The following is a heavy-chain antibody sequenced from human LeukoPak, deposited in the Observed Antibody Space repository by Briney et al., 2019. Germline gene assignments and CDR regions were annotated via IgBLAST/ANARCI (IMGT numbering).Heavy chain of an antibody. CDR3: ARRYSGYEWAFDI. Sequence: GGSLRLSCAASGFNFSTYWMTWVRQAPGKGLEWVANIKKDGSEKYYADSVQGRFTISRDNAKNSLSLQMNSLRAEDTALCYCARRYSGYEWAFDIWGQGTMVTVSS. CDR1: GFNFSTYW. J-gene: IGHJ3*02. CDR2: IKKDGSEK. V-gene: IGHV3-7*01. D-gene: IGHD5-12*01.